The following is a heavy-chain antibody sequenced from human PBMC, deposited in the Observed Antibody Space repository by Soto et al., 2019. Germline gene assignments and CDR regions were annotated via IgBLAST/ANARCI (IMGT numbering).Heavy chain of an antibody. V-gene: IGHV1-69*02. Sequence: QVQLVQSGAEVKKPGSSVKVSCKASGGTFSSYSISWVRQAPGQGLEWMGRIIPILGIANYAQKLQGRVTITADKSTSTAYTELSSLRSEDTAVYYCARGAAGIAVAGPSYYFDYWCQGTLVTVSS. CDR1: GGTFSSYS. D-gene: IGHD6-19*01. CDR3: ARGAAGIAVAGPSYYFDY. J-gene: IGHJ4*02. CDR2: IIPILGIA.